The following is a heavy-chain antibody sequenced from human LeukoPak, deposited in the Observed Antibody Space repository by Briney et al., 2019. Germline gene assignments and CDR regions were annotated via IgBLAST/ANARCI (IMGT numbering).Heavy chain of an antibody. D-gene: IGHD3-3*02. CDR3: ARARQGSIYYFDF. J-gene: IGHJ4*02. V-gene: IGHV4-59*01. CDR1: GGSISGYY. Sequence: SETLSLTCTVSGGSISGYYWSWIRQPPGKGLEWFGYIYYSGSTHYNPPLKSRVTISVDTSRNQLSLRLTSVTAADTAVYYCARARQGSIYYFDFWGQGTLVTVSS. CDR2: IYYSGST.